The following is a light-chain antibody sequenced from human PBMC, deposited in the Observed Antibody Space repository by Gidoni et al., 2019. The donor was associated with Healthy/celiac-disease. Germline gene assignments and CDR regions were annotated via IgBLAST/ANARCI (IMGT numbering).Light chain of an antibody. CDR2: AAP. CDR1: QGISSY. V-gene: IGKV1-9*01. CDR3: QQLNSYPPLFI. Sequence: DIQLTQSPSFLSASVGESVTITCLASQGISSYLDVYQQKPGKAPKLLIYAAPTLQSGVPSRFSGSGSGTEFTLTISSLQPEDFATYYCQQLNSYPPLFIFGPGTKVEIK. J-gene: IGKJ3*01.